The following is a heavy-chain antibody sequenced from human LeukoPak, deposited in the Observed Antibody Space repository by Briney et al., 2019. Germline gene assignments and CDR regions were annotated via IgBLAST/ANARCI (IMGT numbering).Heavy chain of an antibody. CDR3: ARGHYDDPHLYYMDV. CDR1: GFTFTVYY. D-gene: IGHD4-17*01. J-gene: IGHJ6*03. V-gene: IGHV1-2*02. CDR2: IIPNSGGT. Sequence: ASVKVSCTTSGFTFTVYYFHWVRQAPGQGLEWMGWIIPNSGGTHYAQKFQGRVTMTRDTSISTAYMELSRLRSDDTAVYYCARGHYDDPHLYYMDVWGKGTTVTVSS.